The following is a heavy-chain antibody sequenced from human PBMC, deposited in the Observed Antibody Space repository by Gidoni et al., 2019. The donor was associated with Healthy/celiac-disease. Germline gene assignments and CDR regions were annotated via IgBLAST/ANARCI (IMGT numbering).Heavy chain of an antibody. J-gene: IGHJ6*02. CDR3: ARDRSVVPAATVLGPYGMDV. CDR1: GFTFSSSA. CDR2: ISSNGGST. D-gene: IGHD2-2*01. Sequence: EVQLVESGGGLVQPGGSLRLSCAASGFTFSSSAMHWVRQAPGKGLEYVSAISSNGGSTYYANSVKGRFTISRDNSKNTLYLQMGSLRAEDMAVYYCARDRSVVPAATVLGPYGMDVWGQGTTVTVSS. V-gene: IGHV3-64*01.